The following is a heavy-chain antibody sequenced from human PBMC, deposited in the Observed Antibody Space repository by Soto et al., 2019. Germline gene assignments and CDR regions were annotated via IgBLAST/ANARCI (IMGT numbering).Heavy chain of an antibody. Sequence: SVKVSCKASGGTFSSYAISWVRQAPGQGLEWMGGIIPIFGTANYAQKFQGRVTITADESTSTAYMELSSLRSEDTAVYYCARDKSRDEYSQHWGQGTLVTVSS. J-gene: IGHJ1*01. CDR1: GGTFSSYA. CDR3: ARDKSRDEYSQH. CDR2: IIPIFGTA. V-gene: IGHV1-69*13.